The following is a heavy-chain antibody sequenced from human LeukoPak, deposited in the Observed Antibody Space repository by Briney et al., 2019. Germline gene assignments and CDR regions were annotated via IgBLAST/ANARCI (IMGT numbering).Heavy chain of an antibody. CDR3: TREGVDVFDI. CDR2: ISSGSTYI. J-gene: IGHJ3*02. D-gene: IGHD3-10*01. CDR1: GFTFSSYE. V-gene: IGHV3-21*01. Sequence: KPGGSLRLSCAASGFTFSSYEMNWVRQAPGKGLEWVSSISSGSTYIYYADSVKGRFTISRDNTKNSLYLQMNSLRAEDTAVYYCTREGVDVFDIWGQGTMVTVSS.